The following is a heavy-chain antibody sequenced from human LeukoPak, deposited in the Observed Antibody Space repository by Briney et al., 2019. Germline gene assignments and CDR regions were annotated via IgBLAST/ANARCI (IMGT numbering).Heavy chain of an antibody. V-gene: IGHV1-46*01. D-gene: IGHD5-12*01. CDR2: INPSGSST. Sequence: ASVKVSCKASGYTFTSYYMHWVRQALGQGLEWMGIINPSGSSTSYAQKFQGRVTMTRDTSTSTVYMELSSLRSEDTAVYYCARGGGGYDLDYWGQGTLVTVSS. J-gene: IGHJ4*02. CDR1: GYTFTSYY. CDR3: ARGGGGYDLDY.